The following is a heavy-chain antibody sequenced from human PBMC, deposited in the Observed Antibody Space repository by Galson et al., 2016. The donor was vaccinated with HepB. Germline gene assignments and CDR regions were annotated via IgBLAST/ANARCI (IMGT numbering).Heavy chain of an antibody. Sequence: SLRLSCAASGFTFTNYGMNWVRQPPGRGLQWVAAIWYDGSNEFYADAVKGRFTISRDNNRNSIYLQMDNLSVEDTAFYFCARGPYQWLSKYYFDYWGQGALVTVSS. V-gene: IGHV3-33*01. CDR1: GFTFTNYG. D-gene: IGHD6-19*01. CDR2: IWYDGSNE. CDR3: ARGPYQWLSKYYFDY. J-gene: IGHJ4*02.